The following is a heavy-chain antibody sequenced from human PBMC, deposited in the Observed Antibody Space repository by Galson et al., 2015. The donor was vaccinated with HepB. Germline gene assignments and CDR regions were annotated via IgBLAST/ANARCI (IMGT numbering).Heavy chain of an antibody. CDR3: ARDGGGVHCSSTSCYEVVDY. Sequence: SLRLSCAASGFTFSSYAMHWVRQAPGKGLEWVAVISYDGSNKYYADSVKGRFTISRDNSKNTLYLQMNSLRAEDTAVYYCARDGGGVHCSSTSCYEVVDYWGQGTLVTVSS. D-gene: IGHD2-2*01. V-gene: IGHV3-30*04. CDR1: GFTFSSYA. CDR2: ISYDGSNK. J-gene: IGHJ4*02.